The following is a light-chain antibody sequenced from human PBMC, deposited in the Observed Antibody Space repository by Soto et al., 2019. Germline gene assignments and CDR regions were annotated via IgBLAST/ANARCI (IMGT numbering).Light chain of an antibody. CDR3: CSYAGSYTLV. J-gene: IGLJ2*01. V-gene: IGLV2-11*01. Sequence: QSALTQPRSVSGSPGQSVTISCTGTSSGVGGYNYVSWYQQHPGKAPKLMIYDVSKRPSGVPDRFSGSKSGNTAFLTISGLQAEDEADYYCCSYAGSYTLVFGGGTKLTVL. CDR1: SSGVGGYNY. CDR2: DVS.